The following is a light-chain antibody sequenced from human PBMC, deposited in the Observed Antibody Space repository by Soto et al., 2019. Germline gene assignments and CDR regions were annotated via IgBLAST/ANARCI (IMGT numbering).Light chain of an antibody. J-gene: IGKJ3*01. CDR2: GVY. V-gene: IGKV3-20*01. Sequence: EIVLTQSPGTLSLSPGARATLSCRASQSVSSSYLAWYQQKPGQAPRLLIYGVYTRAPGIPARFSGSGSGTEFTLTISSLEPEDFAVYYCQQYGNAPFTFGPGTKVDIK. CDR3: QQYGNAPFT. CDR1: QSVSSSY.